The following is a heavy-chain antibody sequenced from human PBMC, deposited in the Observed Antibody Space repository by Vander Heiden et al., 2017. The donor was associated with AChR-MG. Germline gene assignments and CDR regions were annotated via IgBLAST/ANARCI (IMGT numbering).Heavy chain of an antibody. J-gene: IGHJ4*02. CDR3: ARGFSQLERRFVWDY. CDR1: GYTLTSYD. Sequence: QVQLVQSGAEVTKPGASVKVSCKAAGYTLTSYDVNWVRQATGEGLEWMGWMNPNSGNTGYAQKFQGRVTMTRNTSISTAYMELSSLRSEDTAVYYCARGFSQLERRFVWDYWGQGTLVTVSS. V-gene: IGHV1-8*01. D-gene: IGHD1-1*01. CDR2: MNPNSGNT.